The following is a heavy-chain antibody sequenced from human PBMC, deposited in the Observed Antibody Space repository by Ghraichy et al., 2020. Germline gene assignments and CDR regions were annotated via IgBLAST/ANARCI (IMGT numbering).Heavy chain of an antibody. Sequence: SQTLSLTCTVSGGSISSYYWSWIRQPPGKGLEWIGYIYYSGSTNYNPSLKSRVTISVDTSKNQFSLKLSSVTAADTAVYYCARYGGNSYFDYWGQGTLVTVSS. D-gene: IGHD4-23*01. V-gene: IGHV4-59*08. CDR1: GGSISSYY. J-gene: IGHJ4*02. CDR2: IYYSGST. CDR3: ARYGGNSYFDY.